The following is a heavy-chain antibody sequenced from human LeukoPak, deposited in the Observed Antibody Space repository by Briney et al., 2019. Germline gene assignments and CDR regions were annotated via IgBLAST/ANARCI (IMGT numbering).Heavy chain of an antibody. CDR2: INHRGST. J-gene: IGHJ4*02. Sequence: PSETLSLTCAVYGDSFSGYHWRWIRQPPGKGLEWMAKINHRGSTHYNPSLKSRVNISADTSKSQFSLNLDSVTAADTAVYYCARSWAGMYYPFYYFDYWGQGALVTVSS. V-gene: IGHV4-34*01. CDR3: ARSWAGMYYPFYYFDY. CDR1: GDSFSGYH. D-gene: IGHD2-8*01.